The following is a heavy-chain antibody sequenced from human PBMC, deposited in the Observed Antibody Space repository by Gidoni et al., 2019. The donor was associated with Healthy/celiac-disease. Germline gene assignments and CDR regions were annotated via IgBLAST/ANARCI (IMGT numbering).Heavy chain of an antibody. CDR1: GFTFSSYG. Sequence: SCAASGFTFSSYGMHWVRQAPGKGLEWVAVIWYDGSNKYYADSVKGRFTISRDNSKNTLYLQMNSLRAEDTAVYYCASSYYYDSSGYPYWGQGTLVTVSS. CDR2: IWYDGSNK. CDR3: ASSYYYDSSGYPY. D-gene: IGHD3-22*01. J-gene: IGHJ4*02. V-gene: IGHV3-33*08.